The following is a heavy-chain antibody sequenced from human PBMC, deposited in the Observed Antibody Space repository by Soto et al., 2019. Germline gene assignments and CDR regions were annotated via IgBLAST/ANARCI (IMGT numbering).Heavy chain of an antibody. Sequence: EVQLLESGGGLVQPGGSLRLSCAASGFTFSSCAMSWVRQAPGKGLEWVSAISGSGGSTYYADSVKGRFTISRDNSKNTLYLQMNSLRAEDTAVYYCAKEGGYSSGWYGPAGWYYFDYWGQGTLVTVSS. V-gene: IGHV3-23*01. CDR1: GFTFSSCA. CDR2: ISGSGGST. J-gene: IGHJ4*02. D-gene: IGHD6-19*01. CDR3: AKEGGYSSGWYGPAGWYYFDY.